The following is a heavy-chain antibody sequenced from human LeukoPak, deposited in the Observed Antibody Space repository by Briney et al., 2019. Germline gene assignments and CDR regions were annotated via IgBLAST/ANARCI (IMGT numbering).Heavy chain of an antibody. Sequence: GGSLRLSCVASGFTFGSYGRTWVRQAPANGLEWVSILSGSGDNTNYADSVKGRFTISRDNSKNTLYLQMNSLRAADTALYYCAKVLHPYSSNWEFDYWGQGTLVTVSS. CDR2: LSGSGDNT. CDR3: AKVLHPYSSNWEFDY. J-gene: IGHJ4*02. V-gene: IGHV3-23*01. CDR1: GFTFGSYG. D-gene: IGHD6-13*01.